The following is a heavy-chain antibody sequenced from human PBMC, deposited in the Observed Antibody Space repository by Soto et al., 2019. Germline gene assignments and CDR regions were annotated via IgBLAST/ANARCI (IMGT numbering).Heavy chain of an antibody. CDR1: GFTISSYG. V-gene: IGHV3-30*18. D-gene: IGHD6-19*01. Sequence: QVQLVESGGGVVQPGRSLRLSCAASGFTISSYGMHWVRQAPGKGLEWVAVISYDGSNKYYADSVKGRFTISRDNSKNTLYLQMNSLRAEDTAVYYCAKDRGQWLVPFDYWGQGTLVTVSS. CDR3: AKDRGQWLVPFDY. CDR2: ISYDGSNK. J-gene: IGHJ4*02.